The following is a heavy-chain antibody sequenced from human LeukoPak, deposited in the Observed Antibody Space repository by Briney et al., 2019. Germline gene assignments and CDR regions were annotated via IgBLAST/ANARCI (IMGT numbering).Heavy chain of an antibody. J-gene: IGHJ4*02. CDR1: GGTFSSYA. V-gene: IGHV3-7*01. D-gene: IGHD3-22*01. CDR2: IKEDGSAK. CDR3: ARDHNDGYNFY. Sequence: SCKASGGTFSSYAINWVRQAPGKGLEWLANIKEDGSAKYYVDSVKGRFIISRDNAKSSLYLQMNSLTVEDTAVYFCARDHNDGYNFYWGQGAVVTVSS.